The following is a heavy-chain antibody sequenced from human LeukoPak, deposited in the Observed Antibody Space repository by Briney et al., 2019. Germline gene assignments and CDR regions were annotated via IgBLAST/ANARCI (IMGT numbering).Heavy chain of an antibody. D-gene: IGHD6-13*01. V-gene: IGHV4-34*01. CDR1: GGSFSGYY. J-gene: IGHJ6*02. CDR3: ARHALFKKQLVLGYYYYGMDV. CDR2: INHSGST. Sequence: SETLSLTCAVYGGSFSGYYWSWIRQPPGKGLEWIGEINHSGSTYYNPSLKSRVTISVDTSKNQFSLKLSSVTAADTAVYYCARHALFKKQLVLGYYYYGMDVWGQGTTVTVSS.